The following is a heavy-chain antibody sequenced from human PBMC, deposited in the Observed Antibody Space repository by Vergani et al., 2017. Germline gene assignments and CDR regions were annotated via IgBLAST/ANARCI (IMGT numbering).Heavy chain of an antibody. D-gene: IGHD5-24*01. Sequence: QVQLQESGPGLVKPSETLSLTCSVSGYSITSGIYWAWIRQPPGKGLEWIVSVSHSGSTFYNSSLRSRVTITLDTSRTQFSLNLSSVTAADTAVYYCARDHGSFHYMDVWGKGTTVTVSS. CDR3: ARDHGSFHYMDV. J-gene: IGHJ6*03. CDR2: VSHSGST. CDR1: GYSITSGIY. V-gene: IGHV4-38-2*02.